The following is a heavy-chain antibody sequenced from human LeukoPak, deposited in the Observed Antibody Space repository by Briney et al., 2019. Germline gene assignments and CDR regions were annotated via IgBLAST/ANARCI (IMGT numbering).Heavy chain of an antibody. J-gene: IGHJ4*02. D-gene: IGHD6-13*01. CDR3: AREAGSGSWYPFDY. V-gene: IGHV1-8*03. CDR2: MNPNSGNT. CDR1: GYTFTSYD. Sequence: GASVKVSCKASGYTFTSYDINWVRQATGQGLEWMGWMNPNSGNTGYAQKFQGRVTITTDESTSTAYMELRSLRSDDTAVCYCAREAGSGSWYPFDYWGQGTLVTVSS.